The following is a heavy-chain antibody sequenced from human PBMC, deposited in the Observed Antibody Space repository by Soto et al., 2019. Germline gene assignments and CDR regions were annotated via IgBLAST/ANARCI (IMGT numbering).Heavy chain of an antibody. Sequence: SETLSLTCTVSVGSISSYYWSWIRQPPGKGLEWIGYIYYSGSTNYNPSLKSRVTISVDTSKNQFSLKLSSVTAADTAVYYCARDPIVGATKYAFDIWGQGTMVTVSS. V-gene: IGHV4-59*01. J-gene: IGHJ3*02. CDR1: VGSISSYY. D-gene: IGHD1-26*01. CDR3: ARDPIVGATKYAFDI. CDR2: IYYSGST.